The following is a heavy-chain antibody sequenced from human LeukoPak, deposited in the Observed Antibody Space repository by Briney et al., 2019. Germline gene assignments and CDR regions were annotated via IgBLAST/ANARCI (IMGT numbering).Heavy chain of an antibody. CDR3: ASTYCSSTSCYRHDAFDI. V-gene: IGHV5-51*01. J-gene: IGHJ3*02. Sequence: GESLKISCKGSGYSFTSYWIGWVRQMPGKGLEWMGIIYPGDSDTRYSPSFQGQVTISAHKSISTAYLQWSSLKASDTAMYYCASTYCSSTSCYRHDAFDIWGQGTMVTVSS. CDR2: IYPGDSDT. D-gene: IGHD2-2*01. CDR1: GYSFTSYW.